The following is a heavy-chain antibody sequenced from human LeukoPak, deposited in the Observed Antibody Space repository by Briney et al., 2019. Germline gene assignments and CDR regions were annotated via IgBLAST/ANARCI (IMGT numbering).Heavy chain of an antibody. CDR2: IKQDGTEK. J-gene: IGHJ6*04. V-gene: IGHV3-7*01. CDR1: GFTFTTYW. CDR3: AELGITMIGGV. D-gene: IGHD3-10*02. Sequence: PGGSLRLSCAASGFTFTTYWMSCVRQPPGKGLEWVANIKQDGTEKYYVDSVKGRFTISRDNAKNSLYLQMNSLRAEDTAVYYCAELGITMIGGVWGKGTTVTISS.